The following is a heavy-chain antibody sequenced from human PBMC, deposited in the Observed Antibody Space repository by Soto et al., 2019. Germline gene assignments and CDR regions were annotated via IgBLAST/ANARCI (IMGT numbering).Heavy chain of an antibody. D-gene: IGHD3-10*01. CDR2: TKDKAYSYTT. CDR1: GFSLSALF. V-gene: IGHV3-72*01. CDR3: ASIRGVFGY. J-gene: IGHJ4*02. Sequence: EVQLVESGGDLVQPGGSLRLSCAASGFSLSALFIDWVRQAPGKGLEWIGRTKDKAYSYTTEYAASMKGRFTISRDGSRNSLYLQMSSLKTEDTAVYYCASIRGVFGYWGQGTVVTVSS.